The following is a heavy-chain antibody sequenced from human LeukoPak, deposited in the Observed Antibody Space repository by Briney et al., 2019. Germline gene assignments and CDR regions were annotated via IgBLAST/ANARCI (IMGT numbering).Heavy chain of an antibody. CDR2: IKRDGNEK. J-gene: IGHJ6*03. D-gene: IGHD5-12*01. CDR3: IRTLIVATSPYMDV. V-gene: IGHV3-7*01. CDR1: GFTFSSYW. Sequence: PGGSLRLSCAASGFTFSSYWMNWVRQAPGKGLEWVANIKRDGNEKNYVDSVRGRFSISRDNAKNSLYLQMDSLRAEDTAIYYCIRTLIVATSPYMDVWGKGTTVTVSS.